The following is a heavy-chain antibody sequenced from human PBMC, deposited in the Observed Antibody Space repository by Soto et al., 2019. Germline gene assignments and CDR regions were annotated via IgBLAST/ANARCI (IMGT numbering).Heavy chain of an antibody. J-gene: IGHJ1*01. Sequence: ASVKVSCKASGGTFSSYAISWVRQAPGQGLEWMGGIIPIFGTANYAQKFQGRVTITADESTSTAYMELSSLRSEDTAVYYCASGYRSGWYLSWGQGTLATVSS. CDR3: ASGYRSGWYLS. CDR1: GGTFSSYA. D-gene: IGHD6-19*01. V-gene: IGHV1-69*13. CDR2: IIPIFGTA.